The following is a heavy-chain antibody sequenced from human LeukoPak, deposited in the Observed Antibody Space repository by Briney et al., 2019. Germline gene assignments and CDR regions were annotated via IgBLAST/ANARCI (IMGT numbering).Heavy chain of an antibody. V-gene: IGHV4-34*01. J-gene: IGHJ4*02. D-gene: IGHD1-7*01. CDR1: GGSFSGYY. CDR3: ARGVFYWNYGYFDY. CDR2: INHSGST. Sequence: SETLSPTCAVYGGSFSGYYWSWIRQPPGKGLEWIGEINHSGSTNYNPSLKSRVTISVDTSKNQFSLKLSSVAAADTAVYYCARGVFYWNYGYFDYWGQGTLVTVSS.